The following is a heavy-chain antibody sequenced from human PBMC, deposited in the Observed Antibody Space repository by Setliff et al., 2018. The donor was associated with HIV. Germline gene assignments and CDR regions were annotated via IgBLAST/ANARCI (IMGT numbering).Heavy chain of an antibody. CDR1: GYTFTSNH. V-gene: IGHV1-46*01. J-gene: IGHJ5*02. Sequence: ASVKVSCKASGYTFTSNHMHWGRQAPGQGLEWMGTINPSGGDTIYAPEFQGRVTMTTDTSTRTADMELSGLTSEDTAVYFCIVNIVGPVTGLDRWGPGTLVTVSS. D-gene: IGHD1-26*01. CDR2: INPSGGDT. CDR3: IVNIVGPVTGLDR.